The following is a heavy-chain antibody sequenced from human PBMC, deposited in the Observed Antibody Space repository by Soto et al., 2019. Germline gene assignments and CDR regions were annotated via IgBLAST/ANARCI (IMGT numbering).Heavy chain of an antibody. D-gene: IGHD3-10*01. CDR3: ARALAHYYGSGVNWFDP. CDR2: ISYDGNNK. J-gene: IGHJ5*02. V-gene: IGHV3-30-3*01. Sequence: GALRLSCAASGFTFSNYAMHWFRQAPGKGLGWVAVISYDGNNKYYADSVKGRFTISRDNSKNTLSLQMNSLRAEDAAVYYCARALAHYYGSGVNWFDPWGQGT. CDR1: GFTFSNYA.